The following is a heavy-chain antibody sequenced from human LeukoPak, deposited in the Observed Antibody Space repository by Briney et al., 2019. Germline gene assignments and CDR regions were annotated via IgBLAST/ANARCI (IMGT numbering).Heavy chain of an antibody. CDR2: ISGSGGST. J-gene: IGHJ4*02. CDR1: GFIFSSYA. Sequence: GGSLRLSCAAPGFIFSSYAMSWVRQAPGKGLEWVSAISGSGGSTYYADSVKGRFTISRDNSKNTLYLQMNSLRAEDTAVYYCAKDSYSSGWQEFDYWGQGTLVTVSS. CDR3: AKDSYSSGWQEFDY. V-gene: IGHV3-23*01. D-gene: IGHD6-19*01.